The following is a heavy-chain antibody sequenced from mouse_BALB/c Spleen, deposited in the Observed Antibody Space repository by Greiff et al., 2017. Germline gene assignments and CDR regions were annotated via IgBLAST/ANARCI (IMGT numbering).Heavy chain of an antibody. Sequence: VQLQQSGAELVKPGASVKLSCTASGFNITDTYMHWVKQRPEQGLEWIGRIDPANGNTKYDPKFQGKATITADTSSNTAYLQLSSLTSEDTAVYYCAPYVPPFAYWGQGTLVTVSA. V-gene: IGHV14-3*02. D-gene: IGHD5-1*01. CDR1: GFNITDTY. CDR3: APYVPPFAY. CDR2: IDPANGNT. J-gene: IGHJ3*01.